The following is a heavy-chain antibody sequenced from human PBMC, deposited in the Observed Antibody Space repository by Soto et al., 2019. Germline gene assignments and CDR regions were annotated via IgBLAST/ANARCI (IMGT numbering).Heavy chain of an antibody. Sequence: QVQLQESGPGLVKPSETLSLTCTVSGGSISSYYWSWIRQPPGKGLEWIGYIYYSGSTNYNPSLKSRVTISVDTSKNQFSLKLSSVTAADTAVYYCASGFGSSTVDYWGQGTLVTVSS. D-gene: IGHD2-2*01. CDR1: GGSISSYY. CDR2: IYYSGST. CDR3: ASGFGSSTVDY. J-gene: IGHJ4*02. V-gene: IGHV4-59*01.